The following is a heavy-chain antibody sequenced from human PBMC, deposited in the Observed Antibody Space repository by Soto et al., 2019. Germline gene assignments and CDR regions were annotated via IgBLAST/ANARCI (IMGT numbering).Heavy chain of an antibody. Sequence: PGGSLRLSCAASGFTFSSYGMHWVRQAPGKGLEWVAVISYDGSNKYYADSVKGRFTISRDNSKNTLYLQMNSLRAEDTAVYYCAKDPAVLTGYSTGPDYWGQGTLVTVSS. V-gene: IGHV3-30*18. J-gene: IGHJ4*02. CDR2: ISYDGSNK. CDR3: AKDPAVLTGYSTGPDY. CDR1: GFTFSSYG. D-gene: IGHD3-9*01.